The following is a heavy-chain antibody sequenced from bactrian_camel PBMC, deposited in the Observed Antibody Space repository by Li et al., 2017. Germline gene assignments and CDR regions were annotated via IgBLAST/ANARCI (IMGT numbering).Heavy chain of an antibody. D-gene: IGHD5*01. J-gene: IGHJ6*01. CDR1: GFTFSNNA. CDR2: IDNSGRSP. CDR3: AAERWVGYTSRDLADFSN. Sequence: VQLVESGGGLVQPGGSLRLSCAASGFTFSNNAMRWVRQAPGKGLEWVSCIDNSGRSPYYADSVKGRFTASRDNAKNVLYLQMNNLKPEDTATYYCAAERWVGYTSRDLADFSNWGQGTQVTVS. V-gene: IGHV3S31*01.